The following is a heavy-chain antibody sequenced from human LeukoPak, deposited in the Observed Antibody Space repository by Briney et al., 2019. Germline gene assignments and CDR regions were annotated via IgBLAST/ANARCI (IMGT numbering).Heavy chain of an antibody. D-gene: IGHD4-23*01. CDR1: GGSFSGYY. V-gene: IGHV4-34*01. CDR2: INHSGST. CDR3: ARDDYGGNSGPPRFDP. Sequence: SETLSLTCAVYGGSFSGYYWSWIRQPPGKGLEWIGEINHSGSTNYNPSLKSRVTISVDTSKNQFSLKLSSVTAADTAVYYCARDDYGGNSGPPRFDPWGQGTLVTVSS. J-gene: IGHJ5*02.